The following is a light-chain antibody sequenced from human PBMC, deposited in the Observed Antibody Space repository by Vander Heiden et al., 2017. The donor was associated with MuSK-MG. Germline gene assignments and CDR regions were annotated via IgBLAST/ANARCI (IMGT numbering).Light chain of an antibody. J-gene: IGKJ4*01. CDR3: QQYNNLPLT. V-gene: IGKV1-33*01. Sequence: DIQMTQSPSSLSTPVGDTVPITCQASHDINSYLNWYQHKPGKAPKLLIYDASNLETGVPSRFSGSGSGTDFTFTISSLQPEDVATYYCQQYNNLPLTFGGGTKVEI. CDR2: DAS. CDR1: HDINSY.